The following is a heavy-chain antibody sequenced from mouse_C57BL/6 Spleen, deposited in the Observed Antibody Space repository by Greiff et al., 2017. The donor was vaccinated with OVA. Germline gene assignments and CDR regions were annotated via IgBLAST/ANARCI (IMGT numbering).Heavy chain of an antibody. D-gene: IGHD2-4*01. CDR3: ARSLYYDYERDYAMDY. J-gene: IGHJ4*01. CDR1: GFTFTDHT. V-gene: IGHV1-78*01. CDR2: IYPRDGST. Sequence: VQLVESDAELVKPGASVKISCTVSGFTFTDHTIHWMQQSPEQGLEWIGYIYPRDGSTKYNEKFKGKATLTADKSSSTAYMQLNSLTSEDSAVYFCARSLYYDYERDYAMDYWGQGNSVTGSS.